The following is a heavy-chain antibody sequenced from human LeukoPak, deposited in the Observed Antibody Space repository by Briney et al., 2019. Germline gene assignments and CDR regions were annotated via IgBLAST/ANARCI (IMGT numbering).Heavy chain of an antibody. D-gene: IGHD2-8*02. Sequence: GGSLRLSCAASGYTFSTYAMSWVRQAQGKGLEWVSGISESGGTTYYADSVKGRFTISRDNFKSTLYLQMNSLRAEDTAVYYCAKDPSTNWYWYFQHWGQGTLVTVSS. CDR1: GYTFSTYA. CDR3: AKDPSTNWYWYFQH. CDR2: ISESGGTT. J-gene: IGHJ1*01. V-gene: IGHV3-23*01.